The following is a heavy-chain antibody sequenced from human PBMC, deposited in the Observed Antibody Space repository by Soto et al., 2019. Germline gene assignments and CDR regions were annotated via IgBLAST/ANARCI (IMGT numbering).Heavy chain of an antibody. CDR2: ISNSGANT. J-gene: IGHJ6*03. D-gene: IGHD6-13*01. CDR1: GFTFSASV. Sequence: EVQLLENGGGLVQPGGSLRLSCAASGFTFSASVMSWVRQAPGKGLEWVSSISNSGANTYYADPVKGRFTISRDNANNTLSQQTNSLRAEDTAVYYCAIRGSIIPHYYYYMDLWGKGTTVTVSS. V-gene: IGHV3-23*01. CDR3: AIRGSIIPHYYYYMDL.